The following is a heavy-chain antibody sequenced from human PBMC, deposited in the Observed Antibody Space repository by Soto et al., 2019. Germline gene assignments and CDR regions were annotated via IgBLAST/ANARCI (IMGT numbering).Heavy chain of an antibody. Sequence: QVQLVESGGGVVQPGRSLRLSCAASGFTFSSYAMHWVRQAPGKGLEWVAVISYDGSNKYYADSVKGRFTISRDNSKNTLYLQMNSLRAADTAVYYCARDRDSSLPDYWGQGTLVTVSS. CDR1: GFTFSSYA. V-gene: IGHV3-30-3*01. CDR2: ISYDGSNK. CDR3: ARDRDSSLPDY. D-gene: IGHD6-6*01. J-gene: IGHJ4*02.